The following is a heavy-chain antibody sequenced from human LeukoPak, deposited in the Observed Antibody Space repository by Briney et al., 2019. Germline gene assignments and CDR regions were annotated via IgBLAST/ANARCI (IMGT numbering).Heavy chain of an antibody. Sequence: ASVKVSCKASGGTFSSYAISWVRQAPGKGLEWMGGFDPEDGETIYAQKFQGRVTMTEDTSTDTAYMELSSLRSEDTAVYYCATVDLWATFDYWGQGTLVTVSS. V-gene: IGHV1-24*01. D-gene: IGHD3-10*01. CDR3: ATVDLWATFDY. J-gene: IGHJ4*02. CDR2: FDPEDGET. CDR1: GGTFSSYA.